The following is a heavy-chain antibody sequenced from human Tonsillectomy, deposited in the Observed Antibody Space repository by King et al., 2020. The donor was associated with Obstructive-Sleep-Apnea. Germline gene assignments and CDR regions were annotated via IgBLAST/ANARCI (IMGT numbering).Heavy chain of an antibody. V-gene: IGHV1-2*02. CDR3: ARVEGSRGPTLHCGL. D-gene: IGHD5-24*01. Sequence: VQLVESGADVKKPGASVKVSCRASGYIFTDYYIHWVRQAPGQGLEWVGWINPNSGGTNYAQKFQGRVTMTRDTTISTAYMELSRLRSDDTAVYYCARVEGSRGPTLHCGLWGRGTLVTVSS. J-gene: IGHJ2*01. CDR1: GYIFTDYY. CDR2: INPNSGGT.